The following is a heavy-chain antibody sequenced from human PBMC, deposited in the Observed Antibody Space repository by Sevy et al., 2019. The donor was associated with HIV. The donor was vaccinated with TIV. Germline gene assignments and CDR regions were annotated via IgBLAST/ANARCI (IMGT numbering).Heavy chain of an antibody. J-gene: IGHJ4*02. D-gene: IGHD4-4*01. CDR3: AKDHNSRRATDFDY. CDR2: ISGSGGST. Sequence: GGSLRLSCAASGFTFSSYAMSWVRQAPGKGLGWVSAISGSGGSTYYADSVKGRFTISRDNSKNTLYLQMNSLRAEDTAVYYCAKDHNSRRATDFDYWGQGTLVTVSS. V-gene: IGHV3-23*01. CDR1: GFTFSSYA.